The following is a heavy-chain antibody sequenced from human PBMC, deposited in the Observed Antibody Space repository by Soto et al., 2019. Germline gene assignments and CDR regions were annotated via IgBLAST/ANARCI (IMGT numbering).Heavy chain of an antibody. Sequence: QVQLVESGGGVVQPGRSLRLSCAASGFTFSSYAMHWVRQAPGKGLEWVAVISYVGSNKYYADSVKGRFTISRDNSKNTLYLQMNSLRAEDTAVYYCARDLGGAPTHWGQGTLVTVSS. J-gene: IGHJ4*02. CDR1: GFTFSSYA. CDR2: ISYVGSNK. CDR3: ARDLGGAPTH. D-gene: IGHD1-26*01. V-gene: IGHV3-30-3*01.